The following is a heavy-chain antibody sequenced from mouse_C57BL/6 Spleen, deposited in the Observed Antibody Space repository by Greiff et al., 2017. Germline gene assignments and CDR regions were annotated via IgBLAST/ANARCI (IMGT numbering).Heavy chain of an antibody. J-gene: IGHJ4*01. D-gene: IGHD3-2*02. CDR1: GYTFTSYW. Sequence: QVQLQQPGAELVKPGASVKMSCKASGYTFTSYWITWVKQRPGQGLAWIGDIYPGSGSTNYNEKFKSKATLTVDTSSSTAYMQLSSLTSEDSAVYYCARDSSGYDAMDYWGQGTSVTVSS. CDR2: IYPGSGST. CDR3: ARDSSGYDAMDY. V-gene: IGHV1-55*01.